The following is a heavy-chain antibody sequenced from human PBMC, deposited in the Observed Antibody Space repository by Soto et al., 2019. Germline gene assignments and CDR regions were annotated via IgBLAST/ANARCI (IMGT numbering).Heavy chain of an antibody. CDR2: IIPIFGTA. Sequence: WASVKVSCKASGGTFSSYAISWVRQAPGQGLEWMGGIIPIFGTANYAQKFQGRVTITADKSTSTAYMELSSLRSEDTAVYYCARDYYDSSGYYSNYWGQGTLVTVSS. CDR3: ARDYYDSSGYYSNY. J-gene: IGHJ4*02. V-gene: IGHV1-69*06. CDR1: GGTFSSYA. D-gene: IGHD3-22*01.